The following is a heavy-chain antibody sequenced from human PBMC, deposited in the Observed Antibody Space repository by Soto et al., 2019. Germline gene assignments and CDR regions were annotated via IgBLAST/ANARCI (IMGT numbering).Heavy chain of an antibody. V-gene: IGHV4-39*01. CDR1: GGSISSSSYY. D-gene: IGHD3-3*01. CDR2: IYYSGST. J-gene: IGHJ5*02. Sequence: SETLSLTCTVSGGSISSSSYYWGWIRQPPEKGLEWIGSIYYSGSTYYNPSLKSRVTISVDTSKNQFSLKLSSVTAADTAVYYCARHLKVHDFWSGYDSWFDPWGQGTLVTVSS. CDR3: ARHLKVHDFWSGYDSWFDP.